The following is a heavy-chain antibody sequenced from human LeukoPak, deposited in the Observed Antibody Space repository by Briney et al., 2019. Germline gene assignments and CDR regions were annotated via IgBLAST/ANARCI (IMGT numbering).Heavy chain of an antibody. CDR2: IYYSGST. Sequence: TSETLSLTCTVSGGSISSSSYYWGWIRQPPGKGLEWIGSIYYSGSTYYNPSLKSRVTISVDTSKNQFSLKLSSVTTADTAVYYCARQTYYYDSSGYRNWFDPWGQGTLVTVSS. CDR1: GGSISSSSYY. CDR3: ARQTYYYDSSGYRNWFDP. J-gene: IGHJ5*02. V-gene: IGHV4-39*01. D-gene: IGHD3-22*01.